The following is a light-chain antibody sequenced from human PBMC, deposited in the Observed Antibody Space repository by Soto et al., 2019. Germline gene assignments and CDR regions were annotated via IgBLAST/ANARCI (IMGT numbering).Light chain of an antibody. J-gene: IGKJ3*01. V-gene: IGKV1-5*03. CDR1: QSISPW. CDR2: KAS. CDR3: QQLFMYPPT. Sequence: DIQMTQSPSTLSASVGDRVTITCRASQSISPWLAWYQQKPGTAPKLLIYKASSLESGVPSRFSGSASGTEFTLTISSLQPDDFATYYCQQLFMYPPTFGPGTKVDIK.